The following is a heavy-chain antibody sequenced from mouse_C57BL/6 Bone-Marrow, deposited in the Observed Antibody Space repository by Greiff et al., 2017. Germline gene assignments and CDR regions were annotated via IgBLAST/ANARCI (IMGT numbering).Heavy chain of an antibody. CDR2: IYPGSGST. Sequence: QVQLQQPGAELVKPGASVKMSCKASGYTFTSYWITWVKQRPGQGLEWIGHIYPGSGSTNYNEKFKSKATLTVDTSSSTAYMQLSSLTSEDSAVYDCARPYYSNDWYFDVWGTGTTVTVSS. CDR1: GYTFTSYW. J-gene: IGHJ1*03. V-gene: IGHV1-55*01. CDR3: ARPYYSNDWYFDV. D-gene: IGHD2-5*01.